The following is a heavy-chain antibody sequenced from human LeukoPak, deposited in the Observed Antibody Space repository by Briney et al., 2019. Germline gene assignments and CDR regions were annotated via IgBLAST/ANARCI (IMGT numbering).Heavy chain of an antibody. CDR2: IYHTGNA. V-gene: IGHV4-59*01. D-gene: IGHD6-6*01. J-gene: IGHJ4*02. CDR1: GGSINNYY. CDR3: ARYSSSSGAVDY. Sequence: SETLSLTCTVSGGSINNYYWSWIRLPPGKELEWIGYIYHTGNAFYYPSLKSRVTISVDTSKNQFSLKLTSVTTADTAVYYCARYSSSSGAVDYWGQGILVTVSS.